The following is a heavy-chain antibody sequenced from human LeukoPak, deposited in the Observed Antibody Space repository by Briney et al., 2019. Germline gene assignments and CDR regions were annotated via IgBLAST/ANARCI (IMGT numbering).Heavy chain of an antibody. CDR1: GFTFSTYS. D-gene: IGHD6-19*01. Sequence: GGSLRLSCAASGFTFSTYSMNWVRQAPGKGLEWVSCISSGSTTLCYADSVKGRFTISRDNAESSLYLQMNSLRDEDTAVYYCARVYSSGWPFDFWGQGTLVTVSS. CDR3: ARVYSSGWPFDF. CDR2: ISSGSTTL. J-gene: IGHJ4*02. V-gene: IGHV3-48*02.